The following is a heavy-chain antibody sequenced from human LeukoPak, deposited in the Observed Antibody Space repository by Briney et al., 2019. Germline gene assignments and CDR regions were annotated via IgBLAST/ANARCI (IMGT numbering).Heavy chain of an antibody. CDR2: IYYSGST. D-gene: IGHD2-15*01. Sequence: SETLSLTCTVSGGSISSGGYYWSWIRQRPGKGLEWIGYIYYSGSTYYNPPLKSRVTISVDTSKNQFSLKLSSVTAADTAVYYCAREGVVAFDIWGQGTMVTVSS. CDR1: GGSISSGGYY. J-gene: IGHJ3*02. V-gene: IGHV4-31*03. CDR3: AREGVVAFDI.